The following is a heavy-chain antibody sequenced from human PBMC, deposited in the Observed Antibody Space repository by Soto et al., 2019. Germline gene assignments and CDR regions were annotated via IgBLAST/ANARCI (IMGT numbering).Heavy chain of an antibody. Sequence: GASVKVYCKASGYTFTSYAMHWVRQAPGQRLEWMGWINAGNGNTKYSQKFQGRVTITRDTSASTAYMELSSLRSEDTAVYYCARSIVVVTAADYWGQRTLVTVSS. CDR3: ARSIVVVTAADY. D-gene: IGHD2-21*02. CDR1: GYTFTSYA. CDR2: INAGNGNT. V-gene: IGHV1-3*01. J-gene: IGHJ4*02.